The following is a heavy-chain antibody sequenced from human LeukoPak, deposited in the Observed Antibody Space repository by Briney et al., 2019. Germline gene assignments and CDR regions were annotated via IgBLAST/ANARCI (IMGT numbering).Heavy chain of an antibody. Sequence: PSETLSLTCTVSGGSISSGGYYWSWIRQHPGKGLEWIGYIYYSGSTYYNPSLKSQVTISVDTSKNQFSLKLSSVTAADTAVYYCAREADYYDSSGYIGFDPWGQGTLVTVSS. CDR2: IYYSGST. CDR3: AREADYYDSSGYIGFDP. CDR1: GGSISSGGYY. D-gene: IGHD3-22*01. V-gene: IGHV4-31*01. J-gene: IGHJ5*02.